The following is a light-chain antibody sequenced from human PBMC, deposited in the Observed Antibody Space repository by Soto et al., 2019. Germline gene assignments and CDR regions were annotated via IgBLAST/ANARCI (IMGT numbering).Light chain of an antibody. CDR1: QSVSNSY. CDR3: QQYGSSPPVT. V-gene: IGKV3-20*01. Sequence: EIVLAQSPGTLSLSPGERATLSCRASQSVSNSYLAWYQQKPGQAPRLLIYGASSRATGIPDRFSGSGSGTDFTLTISRLEPEHFAVYYCQQYGSSPPVTFGGGTKVEIK. CDR2: GAS. J-gene: IGKJ4*01.